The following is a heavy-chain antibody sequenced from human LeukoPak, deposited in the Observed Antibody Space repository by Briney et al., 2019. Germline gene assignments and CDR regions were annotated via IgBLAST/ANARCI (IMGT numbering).Heavy chain of an antibody. V-gene: IGHV1-18*01. CDR3: ARDRIGSRYYYGMDV. Sequence: ASVKVSCKASGYTFTSYGISWVRQAPGQGLEWMGWISAYNGNTNYAQKLQGRVTMTTGTSTSTAYMELRSLRSDDTAVYYCARDRIGSRYYYGMDVWGQGTTVTVSS. CDR2: ISAYNGNT. J-gene: IGHJ6*02. CDR1: GYTFTSYG. D-gene: IGHD2-2*01.